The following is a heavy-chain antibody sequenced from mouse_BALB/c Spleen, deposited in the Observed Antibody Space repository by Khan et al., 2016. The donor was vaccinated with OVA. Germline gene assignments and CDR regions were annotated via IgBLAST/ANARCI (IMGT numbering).Heavy chain of an antibody. CDR3: ARSVTLTTVVATHFDF. CDR2: ISYSGRT. V-gene: IGHV3-2*02. Sequence: EVQLQESGPGLVKPSQSLSLTCTVTGYSITSDYAWNWIRQFPGNKLEWMGYISYSGRTSYNPSLKSRNTITRDTSKNQVFLQLNSVTSDDTATYYCARSVTLTTVVATHFDFWGPGPTLTV. CDR1: GYSITSDYA. D-gene: IGHD1-1*01. J-gene: IGHJ2*01.